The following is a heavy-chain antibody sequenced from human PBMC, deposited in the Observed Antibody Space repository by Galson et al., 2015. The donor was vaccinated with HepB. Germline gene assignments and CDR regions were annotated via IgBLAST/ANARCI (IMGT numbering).Heavy chain of an antibody. CDR3: ARAGTGDRFDY. CDR2: ISSSSSTI. D-gene: IGHD1-1*01. V-gene: IGHV3-48*01. J-gene: IGHJ4*02. Sequence: SLRLSCAASGFTFSSYSMNWVRQAPGKGLEWVSYISSSSSTIYYADSVKGRFTISRDNAKNSLYLQMNSLRAEDTAVYYCARAGTGDRFDYWGQGTLVTVSS. CDR1: GFTFSSYS.